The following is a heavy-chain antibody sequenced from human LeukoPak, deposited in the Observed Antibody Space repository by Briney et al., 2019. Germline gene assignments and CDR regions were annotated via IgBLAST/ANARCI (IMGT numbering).Heavy chain of an antibody. V-gene: IGHV4-59*01. CDR2: IYYSGST. J-gene: IGHJ3*02. CDR1: GGSLSSYY. Sequence: SETLSLTCTVSGGSLSSYYWSWLRQPPGKGLEWIGYIYYSGSTNYNPSLKSRVTISVDTSKNQFSLKLSSVTAADTAVYYCARDRGYSYGRDAFDIWGQGTMVTVSS. CDR3: ARDRGYSYGRDAFDI. D-gene: IGHD5-18*01.